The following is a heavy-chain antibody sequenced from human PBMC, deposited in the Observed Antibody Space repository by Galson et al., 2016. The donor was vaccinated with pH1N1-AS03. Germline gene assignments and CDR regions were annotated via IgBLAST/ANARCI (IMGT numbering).Heavy chain of an antibody. Sequence: SLRLSCAASGFTFSNYDMNWVRLAPGKGLEWVSYISSSGTVYYTDSVKGRFTISRDKAKNSRYLQMNSLRAEDTAVYYCAGGRRGYSTGWGNYFDYWGQGTLVTVSS. V-gene: IGHV3-69-1*01. CDR1: GFTFSNYD. CDR3: AGGRRGYSTGWGNYFDY. CDR2: ISSSGTV. J-gene: IGHJ4*02. D-gene: IGHD5-18*01.